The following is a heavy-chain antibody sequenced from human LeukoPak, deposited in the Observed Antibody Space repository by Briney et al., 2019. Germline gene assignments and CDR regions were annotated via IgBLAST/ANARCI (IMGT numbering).Heavy chain of an antibody. Sequence: PGGSLRLSCAASGFTFSSYGMHWVRQAPGKGLEWVSVIYSGGSTYYADSVKGRFTISRDNSKNTLYLQMNSLRAEDTAVYYCARDGRIAAAGTNYYYYGMDVWGQGTTVTVSS. CDR2: IYSGGST. CDR1: GFTFSSYG. V-gene: IGHV3-53*01. J-gene: IGHJ6*02. D-gene: IGHD6-13*01. CDR3: ARDGRIAAAGTNYYYYGMDV.